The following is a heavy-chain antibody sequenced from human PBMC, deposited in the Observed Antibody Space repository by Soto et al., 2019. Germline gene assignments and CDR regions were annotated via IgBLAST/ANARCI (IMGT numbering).Heavy chain of an antibody. Sequence: GDSLKISFKGSGYSFTSYWIGWVRQMPGKGLEWMGIIYPGDSDTRYSPSFQGQVTISADKSISTAYLQWSSLKASDTAMYYCARLLLDYMDGMDVWGQGTTVTVSS. CDR3: ARLLLDYMDGMDV. D-gene: IGHD4-4*01. CDR1: GYSFTSYW. V-gene: IGHV5-51*01. J-gene: IGHJ6*02. CDR2: IYPGDSDT.